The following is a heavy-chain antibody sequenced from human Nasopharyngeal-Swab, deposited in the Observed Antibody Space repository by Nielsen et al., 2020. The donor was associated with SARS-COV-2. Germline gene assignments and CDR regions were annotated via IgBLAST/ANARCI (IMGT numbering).Heavy chain of an antibody. Sequence: SETLSLTCTVSGGSINSGGYFWSWVRQHPGKGLEWIGYISYTGYAYYYPSLGSRVTLSVDTSKNQFSLRLSSVTAADTAVYYCARLDPFGSEDKWGQGTLVTVSS. CDR2: ISYTGYA. CDR3: ARLDPFGSEDK. V-gene: IGHV4-31*03. CDR1: GGSINSGGYF. J-gene: IGHJ4*02. D-gene: IGHD3-3*01.